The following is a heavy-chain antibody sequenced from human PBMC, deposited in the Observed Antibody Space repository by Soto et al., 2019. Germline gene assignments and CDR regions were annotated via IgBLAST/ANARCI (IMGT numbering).Heavy chain of an antibody. CDR3: ARGSGAARAFDI. V-gene: IGHV6-1*01. CDR1: GDSVSSNSDA. J-gene: IGHJ3*02. CDR2: TYYRSKWYS. Sequence: QVQLQQSGPGLVKPSQTLSLTCAISGDSVSSNSDAWNWIRQSPSRGLEWLGRTYYRSKWYSDYAVSLKSRITINPDTSKNQFSLHLMSVTPDDTAVYYCARGSGAARAFDIWGQGTVVTVSS. D-gene: IGHD7-27*01.